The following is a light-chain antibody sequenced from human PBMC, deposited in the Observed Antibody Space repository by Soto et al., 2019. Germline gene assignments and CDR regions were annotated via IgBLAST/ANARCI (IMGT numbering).Light chain of an antibody. V-gene: IGLV2-14*01. J-gene: IGLJ1*01. Sequence: QSVLNQPASVSGSPGLSIALSCTGTSSDVGGYNSVSWYQQHPGKAPKLMIYDVSNRPSGVSNRFSGSKSGNTASLTISGLQAEDEGDYYCSSYTTGGSYVFGTGTKLTVL. CDR3: SSYTTGGSYV. CDR2: DVS. CDR1: SSDVGGYNS.